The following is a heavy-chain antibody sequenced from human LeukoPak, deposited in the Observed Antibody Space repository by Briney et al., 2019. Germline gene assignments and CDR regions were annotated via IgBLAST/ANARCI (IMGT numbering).Heavy chain of an antibody. D-gene: IGHD6-19*01. CDR1: GFTFSSYS. CDR2: ISSSSSSI. J-gene: IGHJ4*02. CDR3: ARREGYTSGWYSY. Sequence: GSLRLSCAASGFTFSSYSMNWVRQTPGKGLEWVSYISSSSSSIYYADSVKGRFTISRDNAKNSLYLQMNSLRDEDTAVYYCARREGYTSGWYSYWGQGTLVTVSS. V-gene: IGHV3-48*02.